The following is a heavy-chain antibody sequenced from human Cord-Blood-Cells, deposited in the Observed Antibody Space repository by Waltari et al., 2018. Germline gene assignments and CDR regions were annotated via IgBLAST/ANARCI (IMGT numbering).Heavy chain of an antibody. V-gene: IGHV4-34*01. CDR2: INHSGST. CDR1: GGSFSGYY. Sequence: QVQLQQWGAGLLKPSGTLSLTCAVYGGSFSGYYWSWVRQPPGKGLEWIGEINHSGSTNYNPSLKSRVTISVDTSKNQFSLKLSSVTAADTAVYYCAREGGLAAAGTDYWGQGTLVTVSS. J-gene: IGHJ4*02. CDR3: AREGGLAAAGTDY. D-gene: IGHD6-13*01.